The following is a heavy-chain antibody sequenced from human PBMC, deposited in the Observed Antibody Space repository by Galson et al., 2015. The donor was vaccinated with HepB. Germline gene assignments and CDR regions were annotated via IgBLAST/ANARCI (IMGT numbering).Heavy chain of an antibody. J-gene: IGHJ4*02. V-gene: IGHV3-53*04. CDR2: IDSGGST. CDR3: AGGIAAAGTFDY. Sequence: SLRLSCAASGFTVSTNYMNWVRQAPGKGLEWVAAIDSGGSTYYADSVKGRFTISRHNSKNTLYLQMSSLRAEDTAVYYCAGGIAAAGTFDYWGQRTRVTVSS. CDR1: GFTVSTNY. D-gene: IGHD6-13*01.